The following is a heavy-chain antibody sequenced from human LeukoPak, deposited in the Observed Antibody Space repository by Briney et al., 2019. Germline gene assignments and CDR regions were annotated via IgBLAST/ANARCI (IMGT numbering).Heavy chain of an antibody. V-gene: IGHV4-59*01. J-gene: IGHJ5*02. CDR3: VREGYDSNGYFLDL. CDR1: GVSISSYY. D-gene: IGHD3-22*01. Sequence: PSETLSLACTVSGVSISSYYWSWIRQPPGKGLEWIGYIYYSGSTNYNPSLKSRVTISVDTSKNQFSLKLSSVTAADTAVYYCVREGYDSNGYFLDLWGQGTLVTVSS. CDR2: IYYSGST.